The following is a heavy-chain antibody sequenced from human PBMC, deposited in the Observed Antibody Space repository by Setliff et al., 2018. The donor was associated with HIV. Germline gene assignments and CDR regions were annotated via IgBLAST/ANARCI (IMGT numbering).Heavy chain of an antibody. CDR3: ARCYYNFWSGYPLDYMDV. D-gene: IGHD3-3*01. CDR2: IYTSGST. J-gene: IGHJ6*03. CDR1: GGSFSGYY. V-gene: IGHV4-4*08. Sequence: SETLSLTCSVSGGSFSGYYWSWIRQPPGKGLEWIGHIYTSGSTNYNPSLKSRVTMSVGTSKNQFSLKLSSVTAADTAVYYCARCYYNFWSGYPLDYMDVWGKGTTVTVSS.